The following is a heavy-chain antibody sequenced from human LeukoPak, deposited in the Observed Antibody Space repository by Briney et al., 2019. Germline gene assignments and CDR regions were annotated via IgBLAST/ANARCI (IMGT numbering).Heavy chain of an antibody. CDR1: GFTFSNYA. CDR2: ISGSGGTT. V-gene: IGHV3-23*01. Sequence: GGSLRLSCAASGFTFSNYAMSWVRQAPGKGLEWVSKISGSGGTTNYADSVKGRFTISRDNSKNTLYLQMNSLRAEDTAVYYCARGGNGESYYTYWGQGTLVTVSS. CDR3: ARGGNGESYYTY. J-gene: IGHJ4*02. D-gene: IGHD1-26*01.